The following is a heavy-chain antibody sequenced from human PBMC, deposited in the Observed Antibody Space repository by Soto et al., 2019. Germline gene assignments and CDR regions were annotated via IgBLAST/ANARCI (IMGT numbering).Heavy chain of an antibody. CDR1: GYSFTSYW. V-gene: IGHV5-51*01. Sequence: PGESLKISCKGSGYSFTSYWIGWVRQMPGKGLEWMGIIYPGDSDTRYSPSFQGQVTISADKSISTAYLQWSSLKASDTAMYYCASAPADCSSTSCYPPWFDPWGQGTLVTVSS. CDR2: IYPGDSDT. D-gene: IGHD2-2*01. CDR3: ASAPADCSSTSCYPPWFDP. J-gene: IGHJ5*02.